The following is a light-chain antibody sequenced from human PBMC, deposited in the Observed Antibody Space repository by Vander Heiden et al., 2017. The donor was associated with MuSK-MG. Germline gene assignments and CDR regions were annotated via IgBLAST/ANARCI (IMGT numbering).Light chain of an antibody. CDR3: QQYNNWPET. CDR2: GAS. CDR1: QSVSSD. V-gene: IGKV3-15*01. Sequence: ERVMTQSPATLSVSPGERATLSCRASQSVSSDLAWYQQKPGQAPRLLIYGASTRASGIPVRFSGSGSGTEFTLTISSLQSEDFAVYFCQQYNNWPETFGQGTKLEIE. J-gene: IGKJ2*01.